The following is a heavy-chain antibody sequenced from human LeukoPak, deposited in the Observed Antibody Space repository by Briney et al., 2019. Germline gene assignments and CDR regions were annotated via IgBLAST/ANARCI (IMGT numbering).Heavy chain of an antibody. CDR1: GLTFSSYA. D-gene: IGHD3-9*01. CDR3: AKDRDYDILTGYYTTQEY. J-gene: IGHJ4*02. CDR2: ISGSGGST. Sequence: GGSLRLSCAASGLTFSSYAMSWVRQAPGKGLEWVSAISGSGGSTYYADSVKGRFTISRDNSKNTLYLQMNSLRAEDTAVYYCAKDRDYDILTGYYTTQEYWGQGTLVTVSS. V-gene: IGHV3-23*01.